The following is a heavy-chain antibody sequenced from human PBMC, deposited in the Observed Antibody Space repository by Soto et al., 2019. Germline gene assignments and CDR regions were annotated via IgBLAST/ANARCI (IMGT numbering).Heavy chain of an antibody. CDR2: IYPGDSDT. D-gene: IGHD5-18*01. CDR3: ARTVDTAMVKGRFYYYGMDV. CDR1: GYSFTSYW. V-gene: IGHV5-51*01. J-gene: IGHJ6*02. Sequence: GASLKISCKGSGYSFTSYWIGWERQMPGKGLEWMGIIYPGDSDTRYSPSFQGQVTISADKSISTAYLQWSSLKASDTAMYYCARTVDTAMVKGRFYYYGMDVWGQGTTVTVSS.